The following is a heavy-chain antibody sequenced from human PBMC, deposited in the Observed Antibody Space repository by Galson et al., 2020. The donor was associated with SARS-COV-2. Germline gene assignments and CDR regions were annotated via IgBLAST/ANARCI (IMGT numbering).Heavy chain of an antibody. CDR3: AGDSNSGSYYSFDF. Sequence: GESLKISCAASGFSVSTKDMMWVRQAPGKGLEWVSLISGGGDTFYADSVKGRFSISRDYSQNTLYLQMNSLRPEDTALYYCAGDSNSGSYYSFDFWGQGTPVTVSS. CDR1: GFSVSTKD. D-gene: IGHD3-22*01. V-gene: IGHV3-66*02. J-gene: IGHJ4*02. CDR2: ISGGGDT.